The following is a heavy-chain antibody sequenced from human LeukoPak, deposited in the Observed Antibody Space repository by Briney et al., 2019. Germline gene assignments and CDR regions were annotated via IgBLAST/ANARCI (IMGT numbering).Heavy chain of an antibody. CDR3: ARASPTYGDYDYYYGMDV. Sequence: ASVKVSCKASGYTFTSYYMHWVRQAPGQGLEWMGIINPSGGSTSYAQKFQGRDTMTRDTSTSTVYMELSSLRSEDTAVYYCARASPTYGDYDYYYGMDVWGQGTTVTVSS. CDR2: INPSGGST. D-gene: IGHD4-17*01. CDR1: GYTFTSYY. V-gene: IGHV1-46*01. J-gene: IGHJ6*02.